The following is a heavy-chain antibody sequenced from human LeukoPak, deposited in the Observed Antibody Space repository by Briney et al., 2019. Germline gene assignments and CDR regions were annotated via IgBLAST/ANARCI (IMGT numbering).Heavy chain of an antibody. CDR1: NGSISGYY. CDR3: ARFTYTTRPSDV. V-gene: IGHV4-4*09. D-gene: IGHD3-16*01. CDR2: IYSSGST. Sequence: SETLSLTCSVSNGSISGYYWSWIRQPPGQTLEWIGYIYSSGSTNYNPSLQSRVTMSVDTSMNQFSLRLSSVTAADTAIYYCARFTYTTRPSDVWGKRTTVTVSS. J-gene: IGHJ6*04.